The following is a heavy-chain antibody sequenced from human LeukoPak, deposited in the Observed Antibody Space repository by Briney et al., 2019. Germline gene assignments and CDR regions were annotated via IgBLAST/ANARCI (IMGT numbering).Heavy chain of an antibody. CDR3: AREDYGDYGWFDP. J-gene: IGHJ5*02. CDR1: GFTLSIYS. V-gene: IGHV3-21*01. CDR2: ISSSSSYI. D-gene: IGHD4-17*01. Sequence: GGSLRLSCAASGFTLSIYSMNWVRQAPGKGLEWVSSISSSSSYIYYADSVKGRFTISRDNAKNSLYLQMDRLRPEDTAVYYCAREDYGDYGWFDPWGQGTLVTVSS.